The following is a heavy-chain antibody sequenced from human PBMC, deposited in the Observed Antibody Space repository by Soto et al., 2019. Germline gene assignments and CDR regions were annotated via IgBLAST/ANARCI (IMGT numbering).Heavy chain of an antibody. CDR3: ARDRGLAYCGGDCYPEGWFDP. Sequence: ASVKVSCKASGYTFTSYGISWVRQAPGQGLEWMGWISAYNGNTNYAQKLQGRVTMTTDTSTSTAYMELRSLRSDDTAVYYCARDRGLAYCGGDCYPEGWFDPWGQGTLVTVSS. D-gene: IGHD2-21*02. CDR2: ISAYNGNT. V-gene: IGHV1-18*01. CDR1: GYTFTSYG. J-gene: IGHJ5*02.